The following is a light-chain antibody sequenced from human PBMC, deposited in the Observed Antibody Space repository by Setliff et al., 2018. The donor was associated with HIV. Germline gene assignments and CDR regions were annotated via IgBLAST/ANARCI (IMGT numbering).Light chain of an antibody. CDR1: SSDVGAYNY. Sequence: QSVLTQPHSASGSPGQSVTISCTRTSSDVGAYNYVSWYHKHPGKAPKLMIFDVIKRPSGVPDRFSGSKSGPTASLTVSGLQAEDEADYYCSSYAGSNKGVVGTGTKV. CDR2: DVI. J-gene: IGLJ1*01. CDR3: SSYAGSNKGV. V-gene: IGLV2-8*01.